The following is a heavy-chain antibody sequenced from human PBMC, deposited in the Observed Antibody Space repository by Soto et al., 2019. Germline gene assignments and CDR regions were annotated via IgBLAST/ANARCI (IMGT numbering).Heavy chain of an antibody. D-gene: IGHD3-22*01. Sequence: PGGSLRLSCAASGFTFSSYAMHWVRQAPGKGLEWVAVISYDGSNKYYADSVKGRFTISRDNSKNTLYLQMNSLRAEDTAVYYCAREHLHLDYYDSSGLEDGVSAGFDYWGQGTLVTVSS. J-gene: IGHJ4*02. CDR1: GFTFSSYA. CDR2: ISYDGSNK. CDR3: AREHLHLDYYDSSGLEDGVSAGFDY. V-gene: IGHV3-30-3*01.